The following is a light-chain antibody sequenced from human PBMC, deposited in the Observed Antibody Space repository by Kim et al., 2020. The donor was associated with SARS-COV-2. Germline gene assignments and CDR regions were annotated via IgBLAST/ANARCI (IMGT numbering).Light chain of an antibody. J-gene: IGKJ2*01. CDR2: RSS. V-gene: IGKV3-15*01. CDR1: QSVSSS. Sequence: EIVLTQSPATLSVSPGERVTLSCRASQSVSSSLAWYQQKPGQAPRLLIFRSSTRATGIPARFSGGGSGTEFTLTISSLQSEDFAIYYCQHYDDWPYTFGQGTKLEI. CDR3: QHYDDWPYT.